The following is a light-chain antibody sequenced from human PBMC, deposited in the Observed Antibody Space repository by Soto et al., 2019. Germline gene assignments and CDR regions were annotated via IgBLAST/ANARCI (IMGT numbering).Light chain of an antibody. CDR3: QRYYFSTSS. CDR1: QSVSSTY. Sequence: EIVLTQSPGTLSLSPGERATLSCRASQSVSSTYLAWYQQKPGQAPRLLIYGASSRATGIPARLSGSGSGTDSTLTNTTLETEDVPVYYYQRYYFSTSSFGQGTKLEIK. V-gene: IGKV3-20*01. CDR2: GAS. J-gene: IGKJ2*01.